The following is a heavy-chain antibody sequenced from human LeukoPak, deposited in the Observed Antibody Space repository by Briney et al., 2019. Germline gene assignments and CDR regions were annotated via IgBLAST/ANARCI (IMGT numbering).Heavy chain of an antibody. V-gene: IGHV3-23*01. D-gene: IGHD1-1*01. CDR3: AKSTVRGWPNDLDS. CDR2: ISGSGGST. CDR1: GFTFSSYA. J-gene: IGHJ4*02. Sequence: PGGSLRLSCAASGFTFSSYAISWVRQAPGKGLEWVSSISGSGGSTYYAASVKGRFTISRDTSKNTLNLQMNSLRAEDTAVYYCAKSTVRGWPNDLDSWGQGTPVTVSS.